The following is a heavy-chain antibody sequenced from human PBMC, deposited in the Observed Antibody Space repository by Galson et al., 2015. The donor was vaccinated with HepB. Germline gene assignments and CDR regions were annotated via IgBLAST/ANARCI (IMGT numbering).Heavy chain of an antibody. V-gene: IGHV1-46*01. CDR2: INPSGGST. CDR1: GYTFTSYY. CDR3: AREGYSNYVGSGGPGYYGMDV. D-gene: IGHD4-11*01. Sequence: SVKVSCKASGYTFTSYYMHWVRQAPGQGLEWMGIINPSGGSTSYAQKFQGRVTMTRDTSTSTVYMELSSLRSEDTAVYYCAREGYSNYVGSGGPGYYGMDVWGQGTTVTVSS. J-gene: IGHJ6*02.